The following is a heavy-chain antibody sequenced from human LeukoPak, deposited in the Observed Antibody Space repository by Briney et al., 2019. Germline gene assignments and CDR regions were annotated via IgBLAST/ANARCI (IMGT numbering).Heavy chain of an antibody. CDR1: GGTFSSYA. CDR2: IIPIFGTA. CDR3: ARDKSSSGWANWFDP. J-gene: IGHJ5*02. Sequence: SVKVSCKASGGTFSSYASSWVRQAPGQGLEWMGGIIPIFGTANYAQKFQGRVPITTDESTSTGYMELSSLRSEDTAVYCCARDKSSSGWANWFDPWGQGTLVTVSS. D-gene: IGHD6-19*01. V-gene: IGHV1-69*05.